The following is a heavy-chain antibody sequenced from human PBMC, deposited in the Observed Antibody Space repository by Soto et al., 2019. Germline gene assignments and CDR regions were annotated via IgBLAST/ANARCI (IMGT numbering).Heavy chain of an antibody. CDR3: VAGNDY. J-gene: IGHJ4*02. CDR2: MFYSGTT. Sequence: SETLSLTCTVSGASISTYYWNWIRQSPGKGLEWIGNMFYSGTTRYNPSLKSRVTISADTSTNKISLKMRSVTAADTAVYYCVAGNDYWGQGTLVTVSS. CDR1: GASISTYY. V-gene: IGHV4-59*01. D-gene: IGHD6-19*01.